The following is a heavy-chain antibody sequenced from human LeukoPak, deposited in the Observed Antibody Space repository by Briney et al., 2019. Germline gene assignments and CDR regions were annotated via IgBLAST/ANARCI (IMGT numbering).Heavy chain of an antibody. V-gene: IGHV4-4*07. Sequence: SETLSLTCTVSGGSISSYYWSWIRQPAGKGLEWIGRIYTSGSTNYNPSLKSRVTISLVTSKNQFSLKLSSVTAADTAVYYCARHQRGNSDAFDIWGQGTMVTVSS. CDR3: ARHQRGNSDAFDI. D-gene: IGHD4-23*01. J-gene: IGHJ3*02. CDR1: GGSISSYY. CDR2: IYTSGST.